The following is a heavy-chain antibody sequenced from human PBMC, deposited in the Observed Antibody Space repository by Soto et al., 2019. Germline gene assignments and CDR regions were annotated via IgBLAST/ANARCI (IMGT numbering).Heavy chain of an antibody. Sequence: QAPGPGLEWMGWISAYNGNTNNARRLQGRVTMTTATSTSTAYMELRSLRSYDTAVYYRPKNPGIALAGEFDYCGLGTLVSVS. J-gene: IGHJ4*02. CDR3: PKNPGIALAGEFDY. D-gene: IGHD6-19*01. CDR2: ISAYNGNT. V-gene: IGHV1-18*01.